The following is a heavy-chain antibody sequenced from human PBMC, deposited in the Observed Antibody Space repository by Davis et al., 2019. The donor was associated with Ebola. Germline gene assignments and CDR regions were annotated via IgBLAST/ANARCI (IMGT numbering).Heavy chain of an antibody. V-gene: IGHV3-7*01. D-gene: IGHD6-25*01. CDR3: ARDKRPFGT. CDR2: IKQDGSEE. Sequence: GESLKISCAASGFTFSSYWMSWVRQAPGKGLEWVANIKQDGSEEYYVDSVKGRFTISRDNAKNSLYLQMNSLRAEDTAVYYCARDKRPFGTWGQGTLVTVSS. CDR1: GFTFSSYW. J-gene: IGHJ5*02.